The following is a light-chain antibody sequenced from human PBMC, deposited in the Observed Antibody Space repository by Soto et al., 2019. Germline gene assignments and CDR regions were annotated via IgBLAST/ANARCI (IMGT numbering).Light chain of an antibody. CDR3: QQSYGIPLT. J-gene: IGKJ4*01. V-gene: IGKV1-39*01. Sequence: DIQRTQSPSSLSASVGDRVTITCRASQRISSYLNWYQQKPGKAPKLLIYGASSLQSGVPPRFSGSGSGTDFTLTISSLQPEDFATYYCQQSYGIPLTFGGGTKVEIK. CDR1: QRISSY. CDR2: GAS.